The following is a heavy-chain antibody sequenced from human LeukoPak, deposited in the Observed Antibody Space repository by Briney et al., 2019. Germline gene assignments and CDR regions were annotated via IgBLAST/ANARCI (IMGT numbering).Heavy chain of an antibody. CDR3: AKGSTSYDSSGYYY. J-gene: IGHJ4*02. V-gene: IGHV3-23*01. CDR2: ISGSGGST. D-gene: IGHD3-22*01. Sequence: GGSLRLSCAASGFTFSSYAMSWVRQAPGKGLEWVSAISGSGGSTYYADSVKGRFTISRDNSKNTLYLQMNSLRAEDTAVYYCAKGSTSYDSSGYYYEGQGTLVTVSS. CDR1: GFTFSSYA.